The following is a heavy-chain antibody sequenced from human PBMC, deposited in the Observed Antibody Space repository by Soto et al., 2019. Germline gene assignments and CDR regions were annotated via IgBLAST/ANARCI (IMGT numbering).Heavy chain of an antibody. CDR3: ASISPPVPY. D-gene: IGHD1-1*01. CDR1: GFTFSSYS. CDR2: ISSSSSYI. V-gene: IGHV3-21*01. J-gene: IGHJ4*02. Sequence: PGGSLRLSCAASGFTFSSYSMNWVRQAPGKGLEWVSSISSSSSYIYYADSVKGRSTISRDNAKNSLYLQMNSLRAEDTAVYYCASISPPVPYWGQGTLVTVSS.